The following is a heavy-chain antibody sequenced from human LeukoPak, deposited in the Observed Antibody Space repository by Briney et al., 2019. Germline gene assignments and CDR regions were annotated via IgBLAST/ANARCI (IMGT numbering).Heavy chain of an antibody. D-gene: IGHD3-3*01. V-gene: IGHV4-59*01. CDR2: IYYSGST. CDR3: ARDGRFPRRTFDI. J-gene: IGHJ3*02. Sequence: SETLSLTCTVSGGSISSYYWSWIRQPPGKGLEWLGYIYYSGSTNYNPSLKSRVTISVDTSKNQFSLKLSSVTAADTAVYYCARDGRFPRRTFDIWGQGTMVTVSS. CDR1: GGSISSYY.